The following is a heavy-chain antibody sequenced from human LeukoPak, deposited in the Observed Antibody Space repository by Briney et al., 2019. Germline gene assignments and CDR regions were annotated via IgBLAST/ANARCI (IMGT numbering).Heavy chain of an antibody. CDR2: ISSSGSTI. V-gene: IGHV3-48*03. CDR1: GFTFSSYE. J-gene: IGHJ4*02. CDR3: ARDQVLLWFGELKYYFDY. D-gene: IGHD3-10*01. Sequence: GGSLRLSCAASGFTFSSYEMNWVRQAPGKGLEWVSYISSSGSTIYYADSVKGRFTISRDNAKNSLYLQMNSLRAEDTAGYYCARDQVLLWFGELKYYFDYWGQGTLVTVPS.